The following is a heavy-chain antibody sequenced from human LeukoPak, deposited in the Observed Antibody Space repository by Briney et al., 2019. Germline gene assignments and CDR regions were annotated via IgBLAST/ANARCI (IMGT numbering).Heavy chain of an antibody. Sequence: GASVKVSCKASGYTITGYYMHWVRQAPGQGLEWMGWIKPNSGGTNYPKKCQGRVTMTRDTSISTAYMELSRLRADDTAVYYCATPESGYSSGWFDYWGQGTLVTVSS. D-gene: IGHD6-19*01. J-gene: IGHJ4*02. CDR3: ATPESGYSSGWFDY. V-gene: IGHV1-2*02. CDR1: GYTITGYY. CDR2: IKPNSGGT.